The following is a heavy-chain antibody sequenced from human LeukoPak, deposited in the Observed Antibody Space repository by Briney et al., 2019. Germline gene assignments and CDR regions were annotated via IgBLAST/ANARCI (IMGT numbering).Heavy chain of an antibody. J-gene: IGHJ4*02. CDR2: ISYSVST. CDR1: GGSISSSSSY. CDR3: ARQGHYYETSGYYDAVDY. Sequence: SETLSLTCTVSGGSISSSSSYWGWIRQPPGKGLEWIGTISYSVSTYYDPSLKSRATISVDTSKKQFSLKLRSLTAADTAVYYCARQGHYYETSGYYDAVDYCGQGTLVTVSS. D-gene: IGHD3-22*01. V-gene: IGHV4-39*01.